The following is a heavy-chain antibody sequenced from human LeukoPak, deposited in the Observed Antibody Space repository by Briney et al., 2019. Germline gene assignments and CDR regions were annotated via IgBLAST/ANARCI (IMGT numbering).Heavy chain of an antibody. D-gene: IGHD2-21*02. CDR3: ARADCGGDCYGSDY. V-gene: IGHV7-4-1*02. CDR1: GYTFTSYA. CDR2: INTYTGNP. J-gene: IGHJ4*02. Sequence: ASVKVSCKASGYTFTSYAMNWVRQAPGQGLEWMGWINTYTGNPTYAQGFTGRFVFSLDTSVSTAYLQISSLKAEDTAVYYCARADCGGDCYGSDYWGQGTLVTVSS.